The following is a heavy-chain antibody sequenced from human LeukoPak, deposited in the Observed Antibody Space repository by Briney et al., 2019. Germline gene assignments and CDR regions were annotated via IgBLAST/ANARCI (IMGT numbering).Heavy chain of an antibody. V-gene: IGHV3-23*01. Sequence: GGSLRLSCAASGFTFSNFAMMWVRQAPGTGLQWVSTITGYGATFYADSVRGRFTIFRDTSMNTLFLQMNSLGAEDTAVYYCAKGAGAGKVDWFDPWGQGTLVTVSS. CDR1: GFTFSNFA. CDR2: ITGYGAT. J-gene: IGHJ5*02. D-gene: IGHD6-13*01. CDR3: AKGAGAGKVDWFDP.